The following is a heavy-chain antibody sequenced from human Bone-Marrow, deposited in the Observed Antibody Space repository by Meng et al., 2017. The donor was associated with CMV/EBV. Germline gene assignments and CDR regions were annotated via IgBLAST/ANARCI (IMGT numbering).Heavy chain of an antibody. CDR2: IYSGGST. J-gene: IGHJ4*02. CDR1: GFTVSSNY. V-gene: IGHV3-53*01. Sequence: GGSLRLSCAASGFTVSSNYMSWVRQAPGKGLEWVSVIYSGGSTYYADSVKGRFTISRDNSKNTLYLQMNSLRAEDTAVYYWARVWGSSGWLLDYWGQGTLVTVSS. D-gene: IGHD6-19*01. CDR3: ARVWGSSGWLLDY.